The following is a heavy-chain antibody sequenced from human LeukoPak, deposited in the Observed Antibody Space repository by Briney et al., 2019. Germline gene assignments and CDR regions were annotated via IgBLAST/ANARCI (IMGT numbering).Heavy chain of an antibody. Sequence: ASVKVSCKASGYTFTCYYMHWVRQAPGQGLEWMGWINPNSGGTNYAQKFQGWVTMTRDTSISTAYMELSRLRSDDTAVYYCARVGSGSYWDYFDYWGQGTLVTVSS. CDR3: ARVGSGSYWDYFDY. CDR1: GYTFTCYY. J-gene: IGHJ4*02. D-gene: IGHD3-10*01. CDR2: INPNSGGT. V-gene: IGHV1-2*04.